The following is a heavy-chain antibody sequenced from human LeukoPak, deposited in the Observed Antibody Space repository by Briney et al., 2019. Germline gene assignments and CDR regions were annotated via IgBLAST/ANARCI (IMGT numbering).Heavy chain of an antibody. D-gene: IGHD4-23*01. J-gene: IGHJ4*02. Sequence: GVSLRLSCAASGFTFSSYEMNWVRQAPGKGLEWVSYISSSGSTIYYADSVKGRFTISRDNAKNSLYLQMNSLRAEDTAVYYCASSGNPSFDYWGQGTLVTVSS. CDR1: GFTFSSYE. CDR3: ASSGNPSFDY. CDR2: ISSSGSTI. V-gene: IGHV3-48*03.